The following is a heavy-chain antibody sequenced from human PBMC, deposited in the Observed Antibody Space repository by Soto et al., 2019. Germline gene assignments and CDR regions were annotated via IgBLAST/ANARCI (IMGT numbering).Heavy chain of an antibody. D-gene: IGHD3-10*01. CDR2: FRAGGDDGTT. V-gene: IGHV3-23*01. J-gene: IGHJ4*02. CDR1: GFTFSSYS. Sequence: PGGSLRLSCVASGFTFSSYSMSWVRQAPGKGLEWVSGFRAGGDDGTTYYADSVKGRFTISRDNSKNTLFLQMNSLRAEDTAIYYCAKKVNSGSGSQYFDYFGRGTLVTVSS. CDR3: AKKVNSGSGSQYFDY.